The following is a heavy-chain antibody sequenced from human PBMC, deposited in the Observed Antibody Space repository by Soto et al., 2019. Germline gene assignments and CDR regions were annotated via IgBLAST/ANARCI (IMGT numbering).Heavy chain of an antibody. CDR2: IYYSGST. J-gene: IGHJ3*02. D-gene: IGHD3-16*01. CDR3: ASPTLGAFDI. V-gene: IGHV4-39*01. Sequence: PSETLSLTCAVSGGSISSSNYYWGWIRQPPGKGLEWIGSIYYSGSTSYNSSLKSRVTISVDTSKNQFSLRLSSVTAADTAVYYCASPTLGAFDIWGQGTMVTVSS. CDR1: GGSISSSNYY.